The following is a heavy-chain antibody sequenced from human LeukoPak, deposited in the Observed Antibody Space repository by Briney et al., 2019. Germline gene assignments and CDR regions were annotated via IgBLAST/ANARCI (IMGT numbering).Heavy chain of an antibody. D-gene: IGHD6-13*01. CDR3: ATERSGSIWSRESDAFDL. J-gene: IGHJ3*01. V-gene: IGHV3-30*02. Sequence: GGSLRLSCAASGFTFNNYDMHWVRQAPGKGLEWVAFIQNDGSDKYYADSVKGRFTISRDNSKNTLYLQMNSLRTDDTAVYYCATERSGSIWSRESDAFDLWGQGTMVTVSS. CDR2: IQNDGSDK. CDR1: GFTFNNYD.